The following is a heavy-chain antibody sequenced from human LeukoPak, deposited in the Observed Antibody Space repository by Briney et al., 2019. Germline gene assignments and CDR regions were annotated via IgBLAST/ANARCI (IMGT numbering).Heavy chain of an antibody. CDR2: IYSGGST. CDR3: ARGYSSGWYNWFDP. Sequence: PGGSLRLSCAASGLTVSSNYMSWVRQAPGKGLGWVSVIYSGGSTYYADSVKGRFTISRDNSKNTLYLQMNSLRAEDTAVYYCARGYSSGWYNWFDPWGQGTLVTVSS. V-gene: IGHV3-66*01. CDR1: GLTVSSNY. J-gene: IGHJ5*02. D-gene: IGHD6-19*01.